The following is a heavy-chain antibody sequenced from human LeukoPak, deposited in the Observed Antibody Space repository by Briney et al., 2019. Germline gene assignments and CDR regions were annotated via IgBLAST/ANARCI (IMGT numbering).Heavy chain of an antibody. D-gene: IGHD3-9*01. CDR2: INPNSGGT. Sequence: ASMKVSCKASGYTFTGYYMHWVRQAPGQGLEWMGRINPNSGGTNYAQKFQGRVTMTRDTSISTAYMELSRLRSDDTAVYYCSNSDILTGYYPDVWGYGTTVTVSS. V-gene: IGHV1-2*06. CDR1: GYTFTGYY. J-gene: IGHJ6*04. CDR3: SNSDILTGYYPDV.